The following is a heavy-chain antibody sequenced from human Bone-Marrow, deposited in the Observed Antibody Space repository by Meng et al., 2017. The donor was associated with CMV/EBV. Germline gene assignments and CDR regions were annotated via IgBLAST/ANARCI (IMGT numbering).Heavy chain of an antibody. CDR2: ISSSGSTI. V-gene: IGHV3-48*03. J-gene: IGHJ6*02. CDR1: GFTFSSYE. D-gene: IGHD2-2*01. CDR3: AKDVVVVPRGYGMDV. Sequence: GESLKISCAASGFTFSSYEMNWVRQAPGKGLEWVSYISSSGSTIYYADSVKGRFTISRDNSKNTLYLQMNSLRAEDTAVYYCAKDVVVVPRGYGMDVWGQGTTVTVSS.